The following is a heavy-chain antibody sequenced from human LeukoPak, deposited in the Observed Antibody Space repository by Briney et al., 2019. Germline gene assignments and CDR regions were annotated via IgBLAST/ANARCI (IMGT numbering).Heavy chain of an antibody. D-gene: IGHD4-17*01. CDR2: ISYDGSNK. V-gene: IGHV3-30*18. CDR3: AKDRAPAQVTSPFDY. CDR1: GFTFSSYG. Sequence: PGRSLRLSCAVSGFTFSSYGMHWVRQAPGKGLEWVAVISYDGSNKYYADSVKGRFTISRDNSKNTLYLQLNSLRVEDTAVYYCAKDRAPAQVTSPFDYWGQGTLVTVSS. J-gene: IGHJ4*02.